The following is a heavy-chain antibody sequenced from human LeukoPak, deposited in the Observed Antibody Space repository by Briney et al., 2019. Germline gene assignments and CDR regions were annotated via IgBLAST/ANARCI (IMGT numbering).Heavy chain of an antibody. J-gene: IGHJ5*02. Sequence: SQTLSLTCKVSGASVSASPYYWTWIRQPAGKGLEWIGRIFNIGPANYNPSFKSRVTISRDTSKNDFSLNLNSVTAADTAVYYCAASWNDERCFDPWGQGTLVIVSS. V-gene: IGHV4-61*02. CDR2: IFNIGPA. CDR1: GASVSASPYY. D-gene: IGHD1-1*01. CDR3: AASWNDERCFDP.